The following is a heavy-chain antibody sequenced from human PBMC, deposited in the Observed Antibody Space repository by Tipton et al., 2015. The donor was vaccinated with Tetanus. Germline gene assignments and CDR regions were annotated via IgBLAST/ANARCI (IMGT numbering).Heavy chain of an antibody. J-gene: IGHJ4*02. CDR3: ARGRWFGEVPH. Sequence: QLVQSGPEVKKTGASVKVSCKASGYTFTSYGINWVRQAPGQGLEWMGWISGYNGNTNYAQRFQARVTMTTDTSTGTAYMELKSLTSDDTAVYYCARGRWFGEVPHWGQGTLVTVSS. V-gene: IGHV1-18*01. D-gene: IGHD3-10*01. CDR2: ISGYNGNT. CDR1: GYTFTSYG.